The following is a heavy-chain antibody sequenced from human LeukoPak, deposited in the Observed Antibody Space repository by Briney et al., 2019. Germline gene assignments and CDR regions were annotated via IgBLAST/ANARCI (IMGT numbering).Heavy chain of an antibody. V-gene: IGHV1-2*02. J-gene: IGHJ5*02. D-gene: IGHD2-15*01. CDR1: GSTFTDNY. CDR2: ISPNSGGI. Sequence: ASVKVSCKASGSTFTDNYIHWVRQAPGQGLDWMGWISPNSGGINYARKFQGRVTMNRDTSIGTAYMELSRLSSDDTACYYCASAGYCSGGSCSDWLDPWGQGTLVTVSS. CDR3: ASAGYCSGGSCSDWLDP.